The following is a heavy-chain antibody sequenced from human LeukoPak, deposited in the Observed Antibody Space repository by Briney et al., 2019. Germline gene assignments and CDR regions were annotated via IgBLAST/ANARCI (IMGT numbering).Heavy chain of an antibody. V-gene: IGHV3-30*02. D-gene: IGHD3-22*01. Sequence: GGSLRLSCAASGFTFSSYGMHWVRQARGKGLEGVAFIRYDGSKKYYADSVKGRFTISRDNSKNPLYLQMNSLRAEDTAVYYCVKDSTHFRLWDSYDTTGLNYWGQGTLVTVSS. CDR1: GFTFSSYG. CDR2: IRYDGSKK. CDR3: VKDSTHFRLWDSYDTTGLNY. J-gene: IGHJ4*02.